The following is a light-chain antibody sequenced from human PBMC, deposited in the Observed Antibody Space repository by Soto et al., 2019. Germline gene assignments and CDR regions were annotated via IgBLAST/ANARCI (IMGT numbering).Light chain of an antibody. CDR3: QHYGDSSWT. CDR1: QSVSANY. V-gene: IGKV3-20*01. Sequence: EIVLTPAPGILSLSPGDRATLSCRTSQSVSANYLAWYQQQKPGQAPRLLIYGASSRAPGVPDRFSGSGSGTDFTLAISRLEPVDFVVYYCQHYGDSSWTFGQGTKVDIK. J-gene: IGKJ1*01. CDR2: GAS.